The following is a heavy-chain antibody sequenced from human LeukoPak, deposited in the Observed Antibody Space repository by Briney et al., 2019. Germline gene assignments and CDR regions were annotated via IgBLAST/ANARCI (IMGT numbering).Heavy chain of an antibody. J-gene: IGHJ3*02. D-gene: IGHD3-22*01. CDR3: ASDSSSYYLGDVFDI. CDR1: AFTFNTYA. V-gene: IGHV3-30*03. Sequence: GGSLRLSCAASAFTFNTYAIHWVRQAPGKGLEWVAVMSYDGSKKYYADSVKGRFTISRDNSNTTLYLQMNSLSAEDTAVYYCASDSSSYYLGDVFDIWGQGTMVTVSS. CDR2: MSYDGSKK.